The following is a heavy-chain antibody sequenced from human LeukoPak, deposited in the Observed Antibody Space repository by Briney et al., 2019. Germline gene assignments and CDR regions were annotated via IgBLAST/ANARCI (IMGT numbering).Heavy chain of an antibody. V-gene: IGHV4-59*08. CDR3: ARVFCSTTSCFDVAGFDY. CDR2: IYYSGST. CDR1: GGSISSYY. J-gene: IGHJ4*02. D-gene: IGHD2-2*01. Sequence: SETLSLTCTVSGGSISSYYWSWIRQPPGKGLEWIGYIYYSGSTNYNPSLKSRVTISVDTSKNQFSLKLTSVTAADTAVYYCARVFCSTTSCFDVAGFDYWGQGALVTVSS.